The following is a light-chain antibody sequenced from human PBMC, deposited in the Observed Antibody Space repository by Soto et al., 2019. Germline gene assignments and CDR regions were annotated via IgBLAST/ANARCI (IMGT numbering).Light chain of an antibody. CDR1: QSIRNS. Sequence: EIVLTQSPGTLSLSPGERATLSCRASQSIRNSLAWYQQRPGQSPRLLIYAASSRVTGVPDRFSGGGSATDFTLTVSRLEPEDFAVYYCQQYGGSPRTFGQGTTLEIK. CDR3: QQYGGSPRT. J-gene: IGKJ2*01. CDR2: AAS. V-gene: IGKV3-20*01.